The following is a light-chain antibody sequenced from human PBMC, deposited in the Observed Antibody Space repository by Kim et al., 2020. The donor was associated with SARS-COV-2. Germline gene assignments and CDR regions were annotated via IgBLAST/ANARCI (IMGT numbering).Light chain of an antibody. Sequence: KTVTISCTRSRGSNVGDYVQWFQQRPGGAPTTVIYEDSQRPSGVPDRFSGSIDRSANSASLTISGLKTEDATDYYCQSYDSNNHWVFGGGTQLTVL. J-gene: IGLJ3*02. CDR1: RGSNVGDY. CDR2: EDS. CDR3: QSYDSNNHWV. V-gene: IGLV6-57*03.